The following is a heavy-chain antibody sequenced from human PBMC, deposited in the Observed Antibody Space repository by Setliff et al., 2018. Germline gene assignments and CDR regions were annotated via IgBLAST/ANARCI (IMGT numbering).Heavy chain of an antibody. CDR3: VRDLHWGFDY. CDR2: IGPNGGST. J-gene: IGHJ4*02. Sequence: GGSLRLSCAASGFTFSSYNMDWVRQAPGKGLEYVSSIGPNGGSTYYANSVKGRFTISRDSSKNTLYLQMSSLRAEDTAVYYCVRDLHWGFDYWGLGTLVTVSS. D-gene: IGHD7-27*01. CDR1: GFTFSSYN. V-gene: IGHV3-64D*09.